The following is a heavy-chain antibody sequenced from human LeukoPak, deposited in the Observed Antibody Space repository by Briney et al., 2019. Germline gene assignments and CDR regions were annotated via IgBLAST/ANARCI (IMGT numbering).Heavy chain of an antibody. V-gene: IGHV3-7*01. Sequence: GGSLRLSCAASGFTFSDYCMTWVRQAPGKGLEWVANIKQDGSEMYYVDSVKGRFTISRDNAKNSLYLQRKSLRAEQTAVYYCARNPRNLGYGDSWGQGTLVTVSS. CDR1: GFTFSDYC. CDR2: IKQDGSEM. J-gene: IGHJ4*02. D-gene: IGHD2-15*01. CDR3: ARNPRNLGYGDS.